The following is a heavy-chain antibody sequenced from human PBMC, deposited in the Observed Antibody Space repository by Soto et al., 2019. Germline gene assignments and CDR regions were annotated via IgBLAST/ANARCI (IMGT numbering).Heavy chain of an antibody. CDR3: AKRGIVVVPAPTAFDI. D-gene: IGHD2-2*01. CDR1: GFTFSTYA. J-gene: IGHJ3*02. V-gene: IGHV3-23*01. CDR2: ISRTGGST. Sequence: GGSVRLSCAASGFTFSTYAMTWVRQAPGKGLEWVSGISRTGGSTSYADSVKGRFTISRDNSRDILYLQMNSLRAEDTAVYYCAKRGIVVVPAPTAFDIWGQGTMVTVSS.